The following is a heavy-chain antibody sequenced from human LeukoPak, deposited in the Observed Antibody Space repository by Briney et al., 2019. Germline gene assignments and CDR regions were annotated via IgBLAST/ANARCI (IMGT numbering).Heavy chain of an antibody. D-gene: IGHD3-22*01. CDR1: GGSISSGDYY. CDR3: ARDNAGEYDSSGYYYYFDY. J-gene: IGHJ4*02. CDR2: IYYSGST. V-gene: IGHV4-30-4*01. Sequence: SETLSLTCTVSGGSISSGDYYWSWIRQPPGKGLEWIVYIYYSGSTYYNPSLKSRVTISVDTSKNQSSLKLSSVTAADTAVYYCARDNAGEYDSSGYYYYFDYWGQGTLVTVSS.